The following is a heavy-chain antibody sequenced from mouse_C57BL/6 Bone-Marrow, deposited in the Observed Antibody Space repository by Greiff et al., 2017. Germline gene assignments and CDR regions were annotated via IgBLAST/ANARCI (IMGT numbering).Heavy chain of an antibody. CDR1: GYAFSSYW. V-gene: IGHV1-80*01. D-gene: IGHD1-1*01. CDR2: LYPGDGDT. J-gene: IGHJ2*01. CDR3: ARFLPYGSSYLYYFDY. Sequence: VQLQQSGAELVKPGASVKISCKASGYAFSSYWMNWVKQRPGKGLEWIGQLYPGDGDTNYNGKFKGKATLTADKSSSTAYMQLSSLTSEDSAVYFCARFLPYGSSYLYYFDYWGQGTTLTVSS.